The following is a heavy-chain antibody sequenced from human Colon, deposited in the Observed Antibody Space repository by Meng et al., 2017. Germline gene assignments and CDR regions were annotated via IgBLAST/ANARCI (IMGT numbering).Heavy chain of an antibody. CDR3: ASFPPPGKQWLVTDY. V-gene: IGHV4-4*02. Sequence: VPLEGEGPGLVKPSETLSLPCAGCGGSISRSDWWSWVRQPPGKGLEWMGEIYHSGSTNYNPSLKSRVTISVDKSKNQFSLKLSSVTAADTAVYYCASFPPPGKQWLVTDYWGQGTLVTVSS. D-gene: IGHD6-19*01. CDR2: IYHSGST. J-gene: IGHJ4*02. CDR1: GGSISRSDW.